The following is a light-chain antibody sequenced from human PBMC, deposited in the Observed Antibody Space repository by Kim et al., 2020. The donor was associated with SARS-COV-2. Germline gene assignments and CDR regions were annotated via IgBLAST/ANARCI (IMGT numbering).Light chain of an antibody. CDR2: DVS. CDR1: SSDVGAYNY. J-gene: IGLJ2*01. Sequence: SELTQPASVSGSPGQSITISCTGTSSDVGAYNYVSWYQQHPGNAPKLIISDVSYRPSGISNRFSGSKSGNTASLTISGLLPEDEADYYCASFTRSITVV. CDR3: ASFTRSITVV. V-gene: IGLV2-14*03.